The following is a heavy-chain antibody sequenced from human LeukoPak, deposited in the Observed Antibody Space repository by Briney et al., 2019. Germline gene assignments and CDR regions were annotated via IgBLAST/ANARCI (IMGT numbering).Heavy chain of an antibody. CDR3: ARGGGWGNWNDAVDY. D-gene: IGHD1-1*01. Sequence: SETLSLTCTVSGGSISSYYWSWIRQPPGKGLEWIGYIYYSGSTSYNPSLKSRVTISVDTSKNQFSLKLNSVTAADTAVYYCARGGGWGNWNDAVDYWGQGTLVTVSS. J-gene: IGHJ4*02. CDR2: IYYSGST. V-gene: IGHV4-59*01. CDR1: GGSISSYY.